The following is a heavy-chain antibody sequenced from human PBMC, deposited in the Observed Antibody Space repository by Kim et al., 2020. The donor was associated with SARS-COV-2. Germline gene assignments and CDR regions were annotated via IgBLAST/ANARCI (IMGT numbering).Heavy chain of an antibody. CDR2: ISYDGSNK. D-gene: IGHD3-3*01. CDR3: AKDPCDDFWCGYLEYYF. J-gene: IGHJ4*01. CDR1: GFTFSSYG. V-gene: IGHV3-30*18. Sequence: GGSLRLSCAASGFTFSSYGMHWVRQAPGKGLEWVAVISYDGSNKYYADSVKGRFTISRDNSKNTLYLQMNSLRAEDTAVYYCAKDPCDDFWCGYLEYYF.